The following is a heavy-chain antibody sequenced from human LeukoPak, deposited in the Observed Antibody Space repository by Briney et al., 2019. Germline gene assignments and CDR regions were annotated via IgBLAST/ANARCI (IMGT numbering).Heavy chain of an antibody. CDR2: ISIGGDTT. Sequence: GGSLRLFCAASGFTFSRYAMSWVRQAPGKGLEWVSGISIGGDTTYYADSVKGRFTISRDNSKNTLYLQTNSLRAEDTAIYYCAKDYLMSPAGSDSAYYYYGMDVWGQGTTVTVSS. D-gene: IGHD2-21*02. CDR1: GFTFSRYA. CDR3: AKDYLMSPAGSDSAYYYYGMDV. J-gene: IGHJ6*02. V-gene: IGHV3-23*01.